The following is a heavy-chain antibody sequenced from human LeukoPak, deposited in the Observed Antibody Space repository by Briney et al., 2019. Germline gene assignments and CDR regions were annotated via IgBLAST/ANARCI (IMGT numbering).Heavy chain of an antibody. V-gene: IGHV3-74*01. CDR3: AKRPDDYSYGMDV. CDR2: IYPDGSST. Sequence: GGSLRLSCAASGFTFSNYWMHWVRQVPGKGLVWVSRIYPDGSSTSYADSVKGRFTISRDNSKNTLYLQMNSLRPEDTAVYYCAKRPDDYSYGMDVWGQGTTVTVSS. J-gene: IGHJ6*02. CDR1: GFTFSNYW.